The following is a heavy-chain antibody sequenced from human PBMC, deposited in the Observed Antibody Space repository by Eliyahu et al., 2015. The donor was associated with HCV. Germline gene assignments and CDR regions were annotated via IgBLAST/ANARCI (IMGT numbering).Heavy chain of an antibody. Sequence: QVQLQESGPGLVKPSETLSLTCIVSGGSISTYYWSWIRQPPGKGLEWIGYIHYSGSXNHNPPPKSRVTMSIDTSKNQFSLKLSSVTAADTAVYYCASGGGGIAVAGTGGWFDPWGQGTLVTVSS. CDR3: ASGGGGIAVAGTGGWFDP. V-gene: IGHV4-59*01. J-gene: IGHJ5*02. CDR2: IHYSGSX. D-gene: IGHD6-19*01. CDR1: GGSISTYY.